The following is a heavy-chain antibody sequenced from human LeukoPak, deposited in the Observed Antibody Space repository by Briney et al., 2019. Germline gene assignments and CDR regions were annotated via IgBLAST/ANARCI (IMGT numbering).Heavy chain of an antibody. D-gene: IGHD1-26*01. CDR1: GGSISSYY. CDR2: IYYSGST. Sequence: SETLSLTCAVSGGSISSYYWSWIRQPPGKGLEWIGYIYYSGSTNYNPSLKSRVTISVDTSKNQFSLKLSSVTAADTAVYYCARVASGSLLRWGQGTLVTVSS. V-gene: IGHV4-59*01. CDR3: ARVASGSLLR. J-gene: IGHJ4*02.